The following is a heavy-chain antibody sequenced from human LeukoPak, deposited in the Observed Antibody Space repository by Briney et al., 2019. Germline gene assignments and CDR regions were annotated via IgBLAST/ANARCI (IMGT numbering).Heavy chain of an antibody. J-gene: IGHJ4*02. CDR2: IYYSGST. CDR3: ARVYDSSGYYLDY. D-gene: IGHD3-22*01. CDR1: GGSISSYY. V-gene: IGHV4-59*01. Sequence: SETLSLTCTVSGGSISSYYWSWIRQPPGKGLEWIGYIYYSGSTNYNPSLKSRVTISVDTSKNQFSLKLRPVTAAETAVCYCARVYDSSGYYLDYWGQGTLVSVSS.